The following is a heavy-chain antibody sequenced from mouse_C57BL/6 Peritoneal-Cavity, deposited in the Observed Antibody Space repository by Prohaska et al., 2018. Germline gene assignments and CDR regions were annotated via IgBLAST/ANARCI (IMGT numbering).Heavy chain of an antibody. Sequence: EVKLLQSGGGLVPPGGSLRLSCAASGIDFSIYWMSWVRRAQGKGLEWIGEINQDSSTKNYAPSLKDKFIISRDNAKTTLYLQRSKVGAENTAHYYSARRPGDYWGQGTAVTVSS. V-gene: IGHV4-1*01. CDR2: INQDSSTK. CDR3: ARRPGDY. J-gene: IGHJ4*01. CDR1: GIDFSIYW.